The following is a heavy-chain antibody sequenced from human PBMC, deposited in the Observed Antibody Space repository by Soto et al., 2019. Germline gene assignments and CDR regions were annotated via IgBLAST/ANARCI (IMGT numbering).Heavy chain of an antibody. CDR3: ARSGYDFWSGYFHYYFDS. J-gene: IGHJ4*02. Sequence: EVQLVESGGDLVQPGGSLRLSCAASGSTFNRHWMHWVRQAPGKGLVWVSRINTDGSNTTYADSVKGRFAISRDNAKNTLYLQMNRLGAEDTAVYYCARSGYDFWSGYFHYYFDSWGQGTLVTVSS. V-gene: IGHV3-74*03. D-gene: IGHD3-3*01. CDR1: GSTFNRHW. CDR2: INTDGSNT.